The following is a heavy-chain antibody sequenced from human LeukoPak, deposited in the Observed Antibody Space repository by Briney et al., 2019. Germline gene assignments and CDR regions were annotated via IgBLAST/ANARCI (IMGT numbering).Heavy chain of an antibody. V-gene: IGHV3-23*01. CDR3: AKRYCTSTSCYFFDF. CDR2: ISGSGSST. J-gene: IGHJ4*02. CDR1: GFTFSGNA. D-gene: IGHD2-2*01. Sequence: GGSLRLSCAASGFTFSGNAMTWVRQAPGKGLEWVSDISGSGSSTYYADSLKGRFTISRDNSKNTLYLQMNSLRAEDGAVYYCAKRYCTSTSCYFFDFWGQGTLVTVSS.